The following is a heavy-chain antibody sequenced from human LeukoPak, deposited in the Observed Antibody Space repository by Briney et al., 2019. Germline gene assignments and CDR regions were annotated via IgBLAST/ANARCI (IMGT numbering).Heavy chain of an antibody. D-gene: IGHD2-15*01. J-gene: IGHJ4*02. CDR3: ATSPYCSGGSCYVMDY. V-gene: IGHV1-2*02. CDR1: GYTFTGYY. CDR2: INPNSGGT. Sequence: ASVKVSCKASGYTFTGYYMHWVRQAPGQGLEWMGWINPNSGGTNYAQKFQGRVTMTRDTSISTAYMELSRLRSDDTAVYYCATSPYCSGGSCYVMDYWGQGTLVTVSS.